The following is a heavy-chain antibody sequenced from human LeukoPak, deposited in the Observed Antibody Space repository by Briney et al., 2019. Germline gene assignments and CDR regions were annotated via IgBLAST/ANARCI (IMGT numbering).Heavy chain of an antibody. CDR3: AKHDYYGDTNYPFINS. V-gene: IGHV3-11*01. CDR2: ISSSGSTI. J-gene: IGHJ5*02. Sequence: PGGSLRLSCAASGFTFSDYYMSWIRQAPGKGLEWVSYISSSGSTIYYADSVKGRFTISRDNAKNSLYLQMNSLRAEDTAVYYCAKHDYYGDTNYPFINSWGQGALVTVSS. D-gene: IGHD3-10*01. CDR1: GFTFSDYY.